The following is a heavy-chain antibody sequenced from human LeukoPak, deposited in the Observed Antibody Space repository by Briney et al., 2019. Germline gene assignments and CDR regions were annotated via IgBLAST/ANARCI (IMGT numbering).Heavy chain of an antibody. D-gene: IGHD5-18*01. CDR1: GGTFSSYA. CDR2: IIPIFGTA. CDR3: ARVDTAMVYYYYMDV. J-gene: IGHJ6*03. Sequence: APVKVSCQASGGTFSSYAISWVRQAPGQGLEGVGGIIPIFGTANYAQKFQGRVTITADESTSTAYMELSSLRSEDTAVYYCARVDTAMVYYYYMDVWGKGTTVTVSS. V-gene: IGHV1-69*13.